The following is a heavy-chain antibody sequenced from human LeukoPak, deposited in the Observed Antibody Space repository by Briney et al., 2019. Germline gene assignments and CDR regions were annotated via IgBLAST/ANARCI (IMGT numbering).Heavy chain of an antibody. V-gene: IGHV1-2*02. CDR1: GYTFTGYY. CDR2: INPNSGGT. D-gene: IGHD6-19*01. CDR3: ARTRIAVAGRIFDY. J-gene: IGHJ4*02. Sequence: ASVKVSCKASGYTFTGYYMHWVRQAPGQGLEWMGWINPNSGGTNYAQKFQGRVTMTRDTSISTAYMELSRLRSDDTAVYYCARTRIAVAGRIFDYWGQGTLVTVSS.